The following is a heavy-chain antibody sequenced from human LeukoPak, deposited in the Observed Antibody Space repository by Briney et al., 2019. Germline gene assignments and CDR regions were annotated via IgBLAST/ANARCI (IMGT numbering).Heavy chain of an antibody. Sequence: GRSLRLSCAAPGFTFSSYAMHWVRQAPGKGLEWVAVISYDGSNKYYADSVKGRFTISRDNSKNTLYLQMNSLRAEDTAVYYCARDRQAAGIFDDYWGQGTLVTVSS. CDR3: ARDRQAAGIFDDY. J-gene: IGHJ4*02. V-gene: IGHV3-30*04. D-gene: IGHD6-13*01. CDR1: GFTFSSYA. CDR2: ISYDGSNK.